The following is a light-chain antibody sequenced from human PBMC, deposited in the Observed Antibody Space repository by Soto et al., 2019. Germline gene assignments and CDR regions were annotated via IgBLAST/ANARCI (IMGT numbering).Light chain of an antibody. Sequence: IQMTQSPSTLSASVGDRVTITCRASQTISNWLAWYQQKPGKAPKLLIYKASTLESGVPSRFSGSGSGTDFTLTISSLQPEDFATYYCQQANSFPIAFGQGTRLEIK. V-gene: IGKV1-5*03. J-gene: IGKJ5*01. CDR2: KAS. CDR3: QQANSFPIA. CDR1: QTISNW.